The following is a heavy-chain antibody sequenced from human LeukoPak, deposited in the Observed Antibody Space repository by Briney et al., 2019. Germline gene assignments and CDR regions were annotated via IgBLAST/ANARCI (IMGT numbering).Heavy chain of an antibody. Sequence: ASVKVSCKASGYTFTGYYMHWVRQAPGQGLEWMGRIKPNSGGTNYAQKFQGRVTMTRDTSISTAYMELSRLRSDDTAVYYCARVLILLHYDSIGGDAFDIWGQGAMVTVSS. D-gene: IGHD3-22*01. V-gene: IGHV1-2*06. J-gene: IGHJ3*02. CDR2: IKPNSGGT. CDR1: GYTFTGYY. CDR3: ARVLILLHYDSIGGDAFDI.